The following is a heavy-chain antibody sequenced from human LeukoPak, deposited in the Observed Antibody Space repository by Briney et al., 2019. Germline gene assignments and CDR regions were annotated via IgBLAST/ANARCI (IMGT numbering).Heavy chain of an antibody. CDR3: ARVQGYCSGGSCFPWDY. CDR2: IKQDGNQK. Sequence: GGSLRLSCAASGFTFSNYWMSWVRQAPGKGLEWVANIKQDGNQKYYVDSVKGRFTISRDNAQNSLYLQMNSLRAEETAVYYCARVQGYCSGGSCFPWDYWGQGALVTVSS. V-gene: IGHV3-7*05. J-gene: IGHJ4*02. D-gene: IGHD2-15*01. CDR1: GFTFSNYW.